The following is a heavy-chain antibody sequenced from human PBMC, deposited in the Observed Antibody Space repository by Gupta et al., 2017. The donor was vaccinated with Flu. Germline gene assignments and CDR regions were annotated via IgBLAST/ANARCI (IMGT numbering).Heavy chain of an antibody. CDR2: IYYSGTT. J-gene: IGHJ4*02. CDR1: SISTDNYH. D-gene: IGHD3-22*01. Sequence: SISTDNYHWALVRQPPGKGLEWIGTIYYSGTTDDNPSLRSRATMSLDTSRNQFSLKVRSVNAADTAVYYWAGGVGYDAFDFWGQGSLVSVSS. CDR3: AGGVGYDAFDF. V-gene: IGHV4-39*01.